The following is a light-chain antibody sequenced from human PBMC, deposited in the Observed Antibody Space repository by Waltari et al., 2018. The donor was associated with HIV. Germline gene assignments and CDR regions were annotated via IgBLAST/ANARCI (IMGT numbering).Light chain of an antibody. CDR1: SSDVGAYNY. Sequence: QSALTQPRSVSGSPGQSVTISCTRTSSDVGAYNYVSWYQQHPGKAPKLMIYDVTKRPSVVPDRFSGSKSGNTASLTISGLQAEDEADYYCCSYAGSSYVFGTGTNVTVL. CDR2: DVT. V-gene: IGLV2-11*01. CDR3: CSYAGSSYV. J-gene: IGLJ1*01.